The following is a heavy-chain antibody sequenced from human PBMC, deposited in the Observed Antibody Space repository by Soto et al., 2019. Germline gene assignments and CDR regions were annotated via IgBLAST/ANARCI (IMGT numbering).Heavy chain of an antibody. CDR3: ARWDDYGASDQYHFDQ. Sequence: SVKLSCKASGYTFTASGISWVRQAPVQGLEWMGWTSIYNGHTEYSPKFLGRVVMTTDTSADTAYLELKSLRPDDAALYYCARWDDYGASDQYHFDQWGQGTLVTVSS. V-gene: IGHV1-18*01. CDR2: TSIYNGHT. D-gene: IGHD4-17*01. J-gene: IGHJ4*02. CDR1: GYTFTASG.